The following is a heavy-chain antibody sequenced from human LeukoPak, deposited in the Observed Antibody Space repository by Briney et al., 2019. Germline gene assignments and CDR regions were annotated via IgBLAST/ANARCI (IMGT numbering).Heavy chain of an antibody. D-gene: IGHD1-26*01. V-gene: IGHV1-69*05. CDR3: AREIMASYSGSYYFDY. J-gene: IGHJ4*02. CDR2: IIPIFGTA. Sequence: CXASGGTFXXYAISWVRQAPGQGLEWMGRIIPIFGTANYAQKFQGRVTITTDESTSTAYMELSSLRSEDTAVYYCAREIMASYSGSYYFDYWGQGTLVTVSS. CDR1: GGTFXXYA.